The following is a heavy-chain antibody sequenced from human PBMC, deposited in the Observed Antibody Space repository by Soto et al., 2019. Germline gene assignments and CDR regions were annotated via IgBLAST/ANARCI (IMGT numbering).Heavy chain of an antibody. J-gene: IGHJ4*02. CDR1: GFTFGGSA. D-gene: IGHD6-19*01. V-gene: IGHV3-73*01. Sequence: LRLSCAASGFTFGGSAMHWARQASGKGLEWVGHIRSKTNSYATAYAESVKGRFTISRDDSMNTAYLQMNSLKTEDTAVYFCTRQTDAVQWLVVPTDYNFDYWGQGTLVTVSS. CDR3: TRQTDAVQWLVVPTDYNFDY. CDR2: IRSKTNSYAT.